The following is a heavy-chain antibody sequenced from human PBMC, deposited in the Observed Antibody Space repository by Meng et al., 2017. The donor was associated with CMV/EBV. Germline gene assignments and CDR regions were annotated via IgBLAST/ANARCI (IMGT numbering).Heavy chain of an antibody. V-gene: IGHV4-39*07. J-gene: IGHJ4*02. CDR3: AREGDNPFDY. Sequence: LPVQESGPGLVEPSETLSPTCTVSGGPISSSSYYWGWLRQPPGKGLEWIGSIYYSGSTYYNPSLKSRVTISVDTSKNQFSLKLSSVTAADTAVYYCAREGDNPFDYWGQGTLVTVSS. D-gene: IGHD2-21*02. CDR2: IYYSGST. CDR1: GGPISSSSYY.